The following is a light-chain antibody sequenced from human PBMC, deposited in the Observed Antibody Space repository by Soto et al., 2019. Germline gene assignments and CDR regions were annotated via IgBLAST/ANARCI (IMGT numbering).Light chain of an antibody. CDR1: SSDVGGYNY. Sequence: QSVLTQPASVSGSPGQSITISCTGTSSDVGGYNYVSWYQQHPGKAPKLMIYEVSNRPSGVSNRFSGSKSGNTASLTISGLQAEDEADYYCSSYTSSSTGYVFGTGTNLTVL. J-gene: IGLJ1*01. V-gene: IGLV2-14*01. CDR3: SSYTSSSTGYV. CDR2: EVS.